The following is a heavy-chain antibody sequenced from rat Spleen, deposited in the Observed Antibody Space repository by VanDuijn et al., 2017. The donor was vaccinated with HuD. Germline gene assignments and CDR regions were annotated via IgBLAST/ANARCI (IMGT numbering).Heavy chain of an antibody. CDR2: ISSDGGRN. CDR3: ARHHNSGYEGFAY. V-gene: IGHV5-29*01. D-gene: IGHD4-3*01. J-gene: IGHJ3*01. Sequence: EVQLVESDGGLVQPGRSLKLSCAASGFTFSDYYMAWVRQAPAKGLEWVATISSDGGRNFYRDSVKGRFTISRDDAKSTLSLQMDSLRSEDTATYYCARHHNSGYEGFAYWGQGTLVTVSS. CDR1: GFTFSDYY.